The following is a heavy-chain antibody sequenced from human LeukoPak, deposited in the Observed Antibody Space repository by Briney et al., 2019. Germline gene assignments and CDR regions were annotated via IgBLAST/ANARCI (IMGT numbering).Heavy chain of an antibody. D-gene: IGHD2/OR15-2a*01. J-gene: IGHJ4*02. CDR2: IYYSGTT. CDR1: GGSVSGYY. Sequence: SETLSLTCTVSGGSVSGYYWSWIRQPPGKGLEWIAHIYYSGTTYYNPSLKSRVTMSVDTSKNQFSLNLSSVTAADTAVYYCARFSRPLDSSTYYLDYWGQGTLVTVSS. CDR3: ARFSRPLDSSTYYLDY. V-gene: IGHV4-59*02.